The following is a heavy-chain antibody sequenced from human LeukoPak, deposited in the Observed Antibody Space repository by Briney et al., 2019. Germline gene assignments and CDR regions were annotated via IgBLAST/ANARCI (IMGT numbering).Heavy chain of an antibody. Sequence: PGGSLRLSCAASGFTFSSYAMSWVRQAPGKGLEWVSAISGSGGSTYYADSVKGRFAISRDNSKNTLYLQMNSLRAEDTAVYYCAKTDTGTAMVSNDYWGQGTLVTVSS. CDR2: ISGSGGST. D-gene: IGHD5-18*01. V-gene: IGHV3-23*01. J-gene: IGHJ4*02. CDR3: AKTDTGTAMVSNDY. CDR1: GFTFSSYA.